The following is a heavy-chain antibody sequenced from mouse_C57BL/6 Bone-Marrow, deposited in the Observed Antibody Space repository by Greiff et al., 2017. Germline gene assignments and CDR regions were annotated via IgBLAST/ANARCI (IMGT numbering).Heavy chain of an antibody. CDR2: ISDGGSYT. V-gene: IGHV5-4*01. D-gene: IGHD1-1*01. CDR1: GFTFSSYA. Sequence: EVHLVESGGGLVKPGGSLKLSCAASGFTFSSYAMSWVRQTPEKRLEWVATISDGGSYTYYPDNVQGRFTIARDNTKNNLYLQMSHLKSEDTAMYYCARDWDYYGSSYDYFDYWGQGTTLTVSS. J-gene: IGHJ2*01. CDR3: ARDWDYYGSSYDYFDY.